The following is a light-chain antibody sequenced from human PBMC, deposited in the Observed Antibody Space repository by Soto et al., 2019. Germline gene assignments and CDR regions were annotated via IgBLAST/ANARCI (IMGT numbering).Light chain of an antibody. CDR1: QSISSW. CDR2: DAS. V-gene: IGKV1-5*01. J-gene: IGKJ1*01. Sequence: IQMTQSPSTLSASVGDRVTITCRASQSISSWLAWYQQKPGKAPKFLIYDASTLESGVPSRFSGSGFGTEFSLTISSLQPDDFGSYYCQHMRTFGQGTKVDI. CDR3: QHMRT.